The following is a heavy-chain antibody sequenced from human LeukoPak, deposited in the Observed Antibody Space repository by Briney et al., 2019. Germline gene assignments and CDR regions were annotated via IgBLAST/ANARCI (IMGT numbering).Heavy chain of an antibody. CDR1: GYSISSGYY. Sequence: SETLSLTCTVSGYSISSGYYWGWIRQPPGKGLEWIGSIYHSGSTYYNPSLKSRVTISVDTSKNQFSLKLSSVTAADTAVYYCARRAEKYATALGAFYYYYYMDVWGKGTTVTVSS. CDR2: IYHSGST. J-gene: IGHJ6*03. D-gene: IGHD2-2*01. V-gene: IGHV4-38-2*02. CDR3: ARRAEKYATALGAFYYYYYMDV.